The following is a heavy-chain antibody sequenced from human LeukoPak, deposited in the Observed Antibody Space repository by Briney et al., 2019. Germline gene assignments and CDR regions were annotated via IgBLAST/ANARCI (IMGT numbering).Heavy chain of an antibody. V-gene: IGHV4-34*01. J-gene: IGHJ4*02. CDR1: GGSFSGYY. Sequence: SETLSLTCAVYGGSFSGYYWSWIRQPPGKGLEWIGEINHSGSTNCNPSLKSRVTISVDTSKNQFSLRLSSVTAADTAVYYCARGKWLRSSFDYWGRGTLVTVSS. D-gene: IGHD5-12*01. CDR2: INHSGST. CDR3: ARGKWLRSSFDY.